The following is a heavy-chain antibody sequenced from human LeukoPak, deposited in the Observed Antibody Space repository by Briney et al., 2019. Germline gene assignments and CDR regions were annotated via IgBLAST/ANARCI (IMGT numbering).Heavy chain of an antibody. CDR2: ISYDGSNK. Sequence: GGSLRLSCAASGFTFSSYAMSWVRQAPGKGLEWVAVISYDGSNKYYADSVKGRFTISRDNSKNTLYLQMNSLRAEDTAVYYCAKDRSRLPWYWGQGTLVTVSS. J-gene: IGHJ4*02. CDR3: AKDRSRLPWY. D-gene: IGHD4-11*01. V-gene: IGHV3-30*18. CDR1: GFTFSSYA.